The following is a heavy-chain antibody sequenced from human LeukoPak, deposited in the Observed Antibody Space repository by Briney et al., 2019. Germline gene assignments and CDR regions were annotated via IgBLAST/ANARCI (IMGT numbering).Heavy chain of an antibody. J-gene: IGHJ5*02. V-gene: IGHV4-59*11. CDR3: ARGSPRAWNYGRWFDP. CDR1: GGSISSHY. CDR2: IYYSGST. Sequence: PSETLSLTCTVSGGSISSHYWSWIRQPPGKGLEWIGYIYYSGSTNYNPSLKSRVTISVDTSKNQFSLKLSSVTAADTAVYYCARGSPRAWNYGRWFDPWGQGTLVTVSS. D-gene: IGHD1-7*01.